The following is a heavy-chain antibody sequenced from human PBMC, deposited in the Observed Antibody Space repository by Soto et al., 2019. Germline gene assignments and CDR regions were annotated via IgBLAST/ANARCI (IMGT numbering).Heavy chain of an antibody. J-gene: IGHJ3*02. D-gene: IGHD3-22*01. Sequence: SVKVSCKGSGGTFNRYTITWVRQAPGQGLEWMGRIIPMFGIASYAQNFQGRVTITRDTSASTAYMELSSLRSEDTAVYYCASGSGYYYGEDAFDIWGQGTMVTVSS. CDR2: IIPMFGIA. CDR3: ASGSGYYYGEDAFDI. V-gene: IGHV1-69*02. CDR1: GGTFNRYT.